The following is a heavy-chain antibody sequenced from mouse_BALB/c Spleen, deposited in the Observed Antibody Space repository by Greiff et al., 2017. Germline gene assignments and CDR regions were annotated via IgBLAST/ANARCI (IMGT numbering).Heavy chain of an antibody. V-gene: IGHV3-2*02. CDR1: GYSITSDYA. CDR3: AREYGSSYGWFAY. D-gene: IGHD1-1*01. CDR2: ISYSGST. J-gene: IGHJ3*01. Sequence: EVQLQESGPGLVKPSQSLSLTCTVTGYSITSDYAWYWIRQFPGNKLEWMGYISYSGSTSYNPSLKSRISITRDTTKNQFFLQLNSVTTEDTATYYCAREYGSSYGWFAYWGQGTLVTVSA.